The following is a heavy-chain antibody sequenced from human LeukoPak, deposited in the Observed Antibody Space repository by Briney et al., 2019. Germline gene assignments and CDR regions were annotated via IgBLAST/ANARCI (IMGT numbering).Heavy chain of an antibody. V-gene: IGHV1-69*13. Sequence: ASVKVSCKASGGTFSSYAISWVRQAPGQGLEWMGGIIPIFGTANYAQKFQGRVTITADESTSTAYMELSSLRSEDTAVYYCARAGVGATRWFDPWGQGTQVTVSS. D-gene: IGHD1-26*01. CDR1: GGTFSSYA. CDR3: ARAGVGATRWFDP. J-gene: IGHJ5*02. CDR2: IIPIFGTA.